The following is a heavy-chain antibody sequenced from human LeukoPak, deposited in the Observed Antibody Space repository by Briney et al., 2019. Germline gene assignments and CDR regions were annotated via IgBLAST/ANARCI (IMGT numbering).Heavy chain of an antibody. CDR1: GFTFSSYA. CDR2: ISYDGSNK. V-gene: IGHV3-30*04. D-gene: IGHD2-2*01. Sequence: GGSLRLSCAASGFTFSSYAMHWVRQAPGKGLEWVAVISYDGSNKYYADSVKGRFTISRDNSKNTLYLQMNSLRAEGTAVYYCARDRRVPAAMDYYYYGMDVWGKGTTVTVSS. J-gene: IGHJ6*04. CDR3: ARDRRVPAAMDYYYYGMDV.